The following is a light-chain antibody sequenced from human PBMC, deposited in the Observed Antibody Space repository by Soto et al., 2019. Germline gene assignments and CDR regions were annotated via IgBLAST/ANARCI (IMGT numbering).Light chain of an antibody. Sequence: DIVMTQSPDSLAVSLGERATINCKSSQSVLYSSNNKNYLAWYQQKPGQPPKLLIYWASTRESGVPDRFSGSGSGTDITLTICSLQAEDVAVYYCQQYYSTLWTFGQGTKVEIK. CDR3: QQYYSTLWT. J-gene: IGKJ1*01. CDR1: QSVLYSSNNKNY. V-gene: IGKV4-1*01. CDR2: WAS.